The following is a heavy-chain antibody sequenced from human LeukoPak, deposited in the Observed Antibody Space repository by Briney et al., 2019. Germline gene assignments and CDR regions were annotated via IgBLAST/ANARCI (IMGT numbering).Heavy chain of an antibody. V-gene: IGHV5-51*01. CDR1: GYSFTSYW. CDR3: ARQRGSRHYYYYYMDV. CDR2: IYPGDSDT. Sequence: GESLKISCKGSGYSFTSYWIGWVRQMPGKGLEWMGIIYPGDSDTRYSPSFQGQVTISADKSISTAYLQWSSLKASDTAMYYCARQRGSRHYYYYYMDVWGKGTTVTVSS. J-gene: IGHJ6*03. D-gene: IGHD3-16*01.